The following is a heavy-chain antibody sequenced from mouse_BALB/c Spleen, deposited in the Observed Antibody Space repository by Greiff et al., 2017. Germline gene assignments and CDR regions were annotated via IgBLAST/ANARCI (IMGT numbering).Heavy chain of an antibody. J-gene: IGHJ4*01. CDR1: GYTFTDYN. Sequence: EVKLVESGPELVKPGASVKISCKASGYTFTDYNMHWVKQSHGKSLEWIGYIYPYNGGTGYNQKFKSKATLTVDNSSSTAYMELRSLTSEDSAVYYCVWLRRYYAMDYWGQGTSVTVSS. D-gene: IGHD2-2*01. CDR2: IYPYNGGT. V-gene: IGHV1S29*02. CDR3: VWLRRYYAMDY.